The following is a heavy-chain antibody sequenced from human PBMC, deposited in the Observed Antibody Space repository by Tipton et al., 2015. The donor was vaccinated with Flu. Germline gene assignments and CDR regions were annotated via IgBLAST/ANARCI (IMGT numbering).Heavy chain of an antibody. D-gene: IGHD4-23*01. Sequence: TLSLTCSVSGDSIGSRYYWGWIRQPPGKGLEWIGNIHQTGNTYYNPSLRSRVTISVARSKNQISLNLNSVTAADTAIYYCAGLQAHGLNSLDYWGQGTLVAVSS. V-gene: IGHV4-38-2*01. CDR3: AGLQAHGLNSLDY. CDR2: IHQTGNT. CDR1: GDSIGSRYY. J-gene: IGHJ4*02.